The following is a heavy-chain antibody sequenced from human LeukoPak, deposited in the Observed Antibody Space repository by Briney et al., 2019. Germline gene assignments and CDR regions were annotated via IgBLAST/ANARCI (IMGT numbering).Heavy chain of an antibody. D-gene: IGHD4-17*01. CDR1: GGTFSSYA. CDR2: IIPIFGTA. J-gene: IGHJ6*04. CDR3: ARDDYGDYVWDV. V-gene: IGHV1-69*06. Sequence: SVKVSCKASGGTFSSYAIGWVRQAPGQGLEWMGGIIPIFGTANYAQKFQGRVTITADKSTSTAYMELSSLRSEDTAVYYCARDDYGDYVWDVWGKGITVTVSS.